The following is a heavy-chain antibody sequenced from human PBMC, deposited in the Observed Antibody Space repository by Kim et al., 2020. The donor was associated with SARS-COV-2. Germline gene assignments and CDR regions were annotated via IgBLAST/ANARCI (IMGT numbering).Heavy chain of an antibody. J-gene: IGHJ4*02. CDR3: AKGTVSYGSSGGYYFDY. V-gene: IGHV3-23*01. D-gene: IGHD3-22*01. CDR1: GFTFSSYA. Sequence: GGSLRLSCAASGFTFSSYAMSWVRQAPGKGLEWVSSISGSGASTYYADSVKGRFTISRDNSKNTLYLQMNSLRVEDTAVYYCAKGTVSYGSSGGYYFDYWGQGTLVTVSS. CDR2: ISGSGAST.